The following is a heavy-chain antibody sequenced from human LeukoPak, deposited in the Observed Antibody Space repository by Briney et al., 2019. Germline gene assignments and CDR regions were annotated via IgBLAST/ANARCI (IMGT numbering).Heavy chain of an antibody. CDR3: ARDGSGRGSWFDP. D-gene: IGHD3-10*01. CDR1: GYTFTSYY. V-gene: IGHV1-2*02. J-gene: IGHJ5*02. CDR2: INPNSGGT. Sequence: ASVKVSCKASGYTFTSYYMHWVRQAPGQGLKWMGWINPNSGGTNYAQKFQGRVTMTRDTSISTAYMELSRLRSDDTAVYYCARDGSGRGSWFDPWGQGTLVTVSS.